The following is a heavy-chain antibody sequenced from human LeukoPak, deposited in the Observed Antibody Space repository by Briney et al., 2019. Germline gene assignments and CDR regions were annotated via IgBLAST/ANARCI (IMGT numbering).Heavy chain of an antibody. D-gene: IGHD3-10*01. Sequence: ASVKVSCKASGYTFTSYYMHWVRQAPGQGLEWMGIINPSGGSTSYAQKFQGRVTMTRDTSISTAYMELSRLRSDDTAVYYCARDAGDGVRGVGSWGQGTLVTVSS. J-gene: IGHJ5*02. CDR3: ARDAGDGVRGVGS. CDR1: GYTFTSYY. CDR2: INPSGGST. V-gene: IGHV1-46*01.